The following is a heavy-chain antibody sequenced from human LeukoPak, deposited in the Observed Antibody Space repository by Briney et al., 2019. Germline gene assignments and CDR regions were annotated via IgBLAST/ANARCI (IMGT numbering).Heavy chain of an antibody. D-gene: IGHD6-19*01. J-gene: IGHJ4*02. Sequence: GRSLRLSCAASGFTFSSYGMHWVRQAPGKGLEWVAVISYDGSNKYYADSVKGRFTISRDNSKNTLYLQMNSLRSEDTAVYYCARAGGAVAGPAYYFDYWGQGTLVTVSS. CDR1: GFTFSSYG. V-gene: IGHV3-30*03. CDR2: ISYDGSNK. CDR3: ARAGGAVAGPAYYFDY.